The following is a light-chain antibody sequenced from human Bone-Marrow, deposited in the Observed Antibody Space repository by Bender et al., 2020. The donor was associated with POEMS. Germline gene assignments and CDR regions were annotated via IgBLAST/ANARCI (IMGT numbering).Light chain of an antibody. CDR1: SSDVGGYNY. CDR3: VAWDASLNGWV. V-gene: IGLV2-14*01. Sequence: QSALTQPASVSGSPGQSIAISCTGSSSDVGGYNYVSWYQQHPGKAPKLMIYEVRKRPSGVSNRFSGSKSGTSASLAITGLQSDDEAIYFCVAWDASLNGWVFGGGTKLTVL. J-gene: IGLJ3*02. CDR2: EVR.